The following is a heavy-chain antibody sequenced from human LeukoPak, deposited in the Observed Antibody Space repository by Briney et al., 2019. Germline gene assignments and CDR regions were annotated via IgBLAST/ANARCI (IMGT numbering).Heavy chain of an antibody. CDR1: GYTFTGYY. CDR3: AMGTYYDFWSGFTGDY. D-gene: IGHD3-3*01. CDR2: INPNSGGT. Sequence: ASVKVSCKASGYTFTGYYMHWVRQAPGQGLEWMGWINPNSGGTNYAQKFQGRVTMTRDTSISTAYMELSRLRSDDTAVYYCAMGTYYDFWSGFTGDYWGQGTLVTVSS. J-gene: IGHJ4*02. V-gene: IGHV1-2*02.